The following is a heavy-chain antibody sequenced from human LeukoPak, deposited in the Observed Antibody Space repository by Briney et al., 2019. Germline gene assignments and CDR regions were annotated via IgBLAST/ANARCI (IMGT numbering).Heavy chain of an antibody. CDR3: ARDRGGTFDY. CDR1: GGSISSGSYY. J-gene: IGHJ4*02. V-gene: IGHV4-61*02. CDR2: IYTSGST. Sequence: PSETVSLTSTVSGGSISSGSYYWSWIRQPPGKGLEWIGRIYTSGSTNYNPSLKSRATISVDTSKNQFSLKLSSVTAADTAVYYCARDRGGTFDYWGQGTLVTVSS. D-gene: IGHD3-16*01.